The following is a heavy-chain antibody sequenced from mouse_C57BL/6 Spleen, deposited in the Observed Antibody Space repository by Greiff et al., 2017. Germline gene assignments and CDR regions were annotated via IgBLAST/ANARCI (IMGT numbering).Heavy chain of an antibody. Sequence: QVQLQQPGAELVKPGASVKLSCKASGYTFTSYWMQWVKQRPGQGLEWIGEIDPSDSYTNYNQKFKGKATLTVDTASSTAYMQLSSLTSEDSEVYYCARNYGSSYYYAMDYWGQGTSVTVSS. J-gene: IGHJ4*01. D-gene: IGHD1-1*01. CDR1: GYTFTSYW. V-gene: IGHV1-50*01. CDR3: ARNYGSSYYYAMDY. CDR2: IDPSDSYT.